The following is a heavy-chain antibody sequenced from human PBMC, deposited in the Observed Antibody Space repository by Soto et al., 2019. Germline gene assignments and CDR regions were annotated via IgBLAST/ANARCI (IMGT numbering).Heavy chain of an antibody. CDR2: ISSSSSYI. CDR1: GFTFSSYS. Sequence: EVQLVESGGGLVKPGGSLRLSCAASGFTFSSYSMNWVRQAPGKGLEWVSSISSSSSYIYYADSVKGRLTISRDNAKNSLYLQMNRVRAEDTAVYYCAMGAHDYWGQGTLGTVSS. J-gene: IGHJ4*02. V-gene: IGHV3-21*01. CDR3: AMGAHDY.